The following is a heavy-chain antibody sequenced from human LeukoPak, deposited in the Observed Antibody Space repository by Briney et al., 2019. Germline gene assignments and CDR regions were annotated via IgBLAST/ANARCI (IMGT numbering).Heavy chain of an antibody. CDR3: AGSPRAPNWFDP. Sequence: SETLSLTWAVSGGSISSGGYSWSWIRQPPGKGLEWIGYIYRSGSTYYNPSLKSRVTISVDRSKNQFSLKLSSVTAADTAVYYCAGSPRAPNWFDPWGQGTLVTVSS. D-gene: IGHD6-6*01. CDR2: IYRSGST. J-gene: IGHJ5*02. V-gene: IGHV4-30-2*01. CDR1: GGSISSGGYS.